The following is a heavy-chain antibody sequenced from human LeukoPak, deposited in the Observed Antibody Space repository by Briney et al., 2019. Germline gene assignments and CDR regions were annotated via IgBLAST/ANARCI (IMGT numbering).Heavy chain of an antibody. CDR3: ARAAYNHGPFDY. CDR2: INNSGVHT. Sequence: GGSLRLSCEASEFTFSNYAMSWVRQAPGKGLEWVSIINNSGVHTSYADSVKGRFTISRDNSKNTLYLQMNSLRAEDTAVYYFARAAYNHGPFDYWGQGTLVLVSS. J-gene: IGHJ4*02. CDR1: EFTFSNYA. V-gene: IGHV3-23*01. D-gene: IGHD5-18*01.